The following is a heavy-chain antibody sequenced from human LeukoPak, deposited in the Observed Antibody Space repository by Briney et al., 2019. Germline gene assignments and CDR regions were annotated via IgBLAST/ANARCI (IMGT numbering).Heavy chain of an antibody. V-gene: IGHV3-53*01. J-gene: IGHJ4*02. D-gene: IGHD4/OR15-4a*01. Sequence: GGSLRLSCAASGFTFSTYWMSWVRQAPGKGLEWVSFIYSDNTHYSDSVKGRFTISRDNSKNTLYLQMNSLRAEDTAVYYCARRAGAYSHPYDYWGQGTLVTVSS. CDR2: IYSDNT. CDR1: GFTFSTYW. CDR3: ARRAGAYSHPYDY.